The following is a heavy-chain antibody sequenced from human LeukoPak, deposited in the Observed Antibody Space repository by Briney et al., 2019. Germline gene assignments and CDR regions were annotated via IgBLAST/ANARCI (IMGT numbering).Heavy chain of an antibody. J-gene: IGHJ4*02. CDR3: ARSRPTFGGVIVTLFDY. CDR1: GGSISSSSYY. D-gene: IGHD3-16*02. CDR2: IYYSGST. Sequence: SETLSLTCTVSGGSISSSSYYWGWIRQPPGKGLEWIGSIYYSGSTYYNPSLKSRVTISVDTSKNQFSLKLSSVTAADTAVYYCARSRPTFGGVIVTLFDYWGQGTLVTVSS. V-gene: IGHV4-39*07.